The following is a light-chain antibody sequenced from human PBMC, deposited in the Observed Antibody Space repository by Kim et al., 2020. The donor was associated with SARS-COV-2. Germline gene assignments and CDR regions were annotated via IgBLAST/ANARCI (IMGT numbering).Light chain of an antibody. CDR2: RAS. V-gene: IGKV1-27*01. CDR3: QKYDRAPLT. J-gene: IGKJ5*01. Sequence: ASVGDRVTITCRASQGIRIYLAWYQQRPGKVPKLLIDRASNLQSGVPSRFSGSGSGTDFTLIISSLQPEDVATYYCQKYDRAPLTFGQGTRLEIK. CDR1: QGIRIY.